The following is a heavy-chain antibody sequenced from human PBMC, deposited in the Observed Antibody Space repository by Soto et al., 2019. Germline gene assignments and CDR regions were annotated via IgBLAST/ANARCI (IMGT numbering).Heavy chain of an antibody. Sequence: GGSLRLSCAASGFTFSSYGMHWVRQAPGKGLEWVAVISYDGSNKYYADSVKGRFTISRDNSKNTLYLQMNSLRAEDTAVYYCAKDTLRGYDLFDSWGQGTLVTVSS. J-gene: IGHJ4*02. D-gene: IGHD5-12*01. V-gene: IGHV3-30*18. CDR1: GFTFSSYG. CDR2: ISYDGSNK. CDR3: AKDTLRGYDLFDS.